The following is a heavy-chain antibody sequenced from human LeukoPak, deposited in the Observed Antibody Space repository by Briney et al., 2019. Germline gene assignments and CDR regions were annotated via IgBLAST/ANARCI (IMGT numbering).Heavy chain of an antibody. Sequence: ASVKVSCKASGYTFTAFHMHWVRRAPGQGLEGMGWINPNTGATNYPQKFQGRVTMTTDTSISTAYMELSSLRSDDTAFYYCARGEVDTSGWDCFHFWGQGALVTVSS. V-gene: IGHV1-2*02. D-gene: IGHD6-19*01. CDR3: ARGEVDTSGWDCFHF. J-gene: IGHJ4*02. CDR2: INPNTGAT. CDR1: GYTFTAFH.